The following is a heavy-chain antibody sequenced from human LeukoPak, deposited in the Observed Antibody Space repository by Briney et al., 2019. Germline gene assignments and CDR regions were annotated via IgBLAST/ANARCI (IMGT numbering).Heavy chain of an antibody. D-gene: IGHD3-3*01. Sequence: GGSLRLSCAASGFTFSSYGMHWVRQAPGKGLEWVAVISYDGSNKYYADSVKGRFTISRDNAKNSLYLQMNSLRAEDTAVYYCARVVRDYNFWSDSIETFYFDYWGQGTLVTVSS. CDR2: ISYDGSNK. CDR3: ARVVRDYNFWSDSIETFYFDY. V-gene: IGHV3-30*03. CDR1: GFTFSSYG. J-gene: IGHJ4*02.